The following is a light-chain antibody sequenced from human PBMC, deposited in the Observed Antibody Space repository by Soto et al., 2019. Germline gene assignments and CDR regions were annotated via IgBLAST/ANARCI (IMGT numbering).Light chain of an antibody. CDR2: EVT. CDR3: CSYAGGSTHVV. J-gene: IGLJ2*01. CDR1: SSDVGSYNL. Sequence: QSALTQPASVSGSPGQSITISCTGTSSDVGSYNLVSWYQQHPGKAPQLMIYEVTKRPSGVSNRFSGSKSGNTASLTIAGLQAEDVADYYCCSYAGGSTHVVFGGGTQLTVL. V-gene: IGLV2-23*02.